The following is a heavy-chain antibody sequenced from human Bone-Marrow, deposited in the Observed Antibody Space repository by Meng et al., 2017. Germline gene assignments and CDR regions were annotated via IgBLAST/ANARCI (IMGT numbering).Heavy chain of an antibody. V-gene: IGHV3-48*03. J-gene: IGHJ4*02. Sequence: GEPLKISCAASGFTFSSYEMHWVRQAPGKGLEWVSYISSSSSTIYYADSVKGRFSISRDNAKNALYLQMNGLRADDTAVYYCAREGYNYACDYWGQGTPVTVSS. CDR3: AREGYNYACDY. CDR1: GFTFSSYE. CDR2: ISSSSSTI. D-gene: IGHD5-18*01.